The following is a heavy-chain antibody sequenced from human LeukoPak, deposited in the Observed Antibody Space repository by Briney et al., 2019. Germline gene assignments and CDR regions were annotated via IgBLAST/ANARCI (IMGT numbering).Heavy chain of an antibody. J-gene: IGHJ2*01. V-gene: IGHV3-23*01. Sequence: GGSLRLSCAASGSIFSNYAMTWVRQAPGKGLEWVSGSGSGGSTYYADSVKGRLTISRDNSKNTLYLQMDSLRAEDTAVYYCAKVGIRISLIVVVFTTADDWYFDLWGRGTLVTVSS. CDR2: SGSGGST. D-gene: IGHD3-22*01. CDR1: GSIFSNYA. CDR3: AKVGIRISLIVVVFTTADDWYFDL.